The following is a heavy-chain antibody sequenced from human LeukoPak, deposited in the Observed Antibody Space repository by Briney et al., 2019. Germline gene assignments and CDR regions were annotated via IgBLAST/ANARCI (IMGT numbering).Heavy chain of an antibody. D-gene: IGHD3-10*02. V-gene: IGHV3-48*03. CDR2: ISSSGSTI. CDR3: AELGITMIGGV. Sequence: GGSLRLSCVGSGFTFSSYGMGWVRQAPGKGLEWVSYISSSGSTIYYADSVKGRFTISRDNAKNSLYLQMNSLRAEDTAVYYCAELGITMIGGVWGKGTTVTISS. CDR1: GFTFSSYG. J-gene: IGHJ6*04.